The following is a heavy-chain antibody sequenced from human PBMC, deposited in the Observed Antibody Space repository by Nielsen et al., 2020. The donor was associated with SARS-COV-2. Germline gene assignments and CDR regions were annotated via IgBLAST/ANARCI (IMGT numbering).Heavy chain of an antibody. J-gene: IGHJ4*02. CDR1: GGSISSYY. CDR2: IYYSGNT. CDR3: ASLPTGSGYLDDY. Sequence: SETLSLTCTVSGGSISSYYWSWIRQPPGKGLEWIGYIYYSGNTNYNPSLKSRVTISVDSSKNQFSLKLSTVTAADTAVYYCASLPTGSGYLDDYWGQGTLVTVSS. D-gene: IGHD3-22*01. V-gene: IGHV4-59*01.